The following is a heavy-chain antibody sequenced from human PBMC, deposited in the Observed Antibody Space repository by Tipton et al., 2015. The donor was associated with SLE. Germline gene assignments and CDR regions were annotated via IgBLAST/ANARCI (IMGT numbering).Heavy chain of an antibody. CDR2: IFYSGIT. D-gene: IGHD4-23*01. V-gene: IGHV4-31*03. Sequence: TLSLTCSVSGVSINNGYYYWSWIRQHPGRGLVWIGSIFYSGITYYNPSLKSRVVISVDTSENEVPLKLTSVTGADTALYYCARGSLVLPTVVGGVDAFDIWGQGTAVIVSS. J-gene: IGHJ3*02. CDR1: GVSINNGYYY. CDR3: ARGSLVLPTVVGGVDAFDI.